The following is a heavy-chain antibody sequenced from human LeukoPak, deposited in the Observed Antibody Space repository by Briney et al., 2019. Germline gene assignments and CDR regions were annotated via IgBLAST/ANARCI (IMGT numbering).Heavy chain of an antibody. D-gene: IGHD2-15*01. CDR2: IYSGGST. Sequence: GGSLRLSCAASGFTVSSNYMSWVRQAPGKGLEWVSVIYSGGSTYYADSVKGRFTISRDNSKNTLYPQMNSLRAEDTVVYYCARVVSCSGGSCYSGWFDPWGQGTLVTVSS. V-gene: IGHV3-53*01. CDR3: ARVVSCSGGSCYSGWFDP. J-gene: IGHJ5*02. CDR1: GFTVSSNY.